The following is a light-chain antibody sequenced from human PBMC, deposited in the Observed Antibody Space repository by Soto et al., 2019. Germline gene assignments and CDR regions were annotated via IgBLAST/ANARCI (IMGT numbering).Light chain of an antibody. CDR3: GSWDTTLNAYV. Sequence: QSFLTPPPSVSGTPGQRVPISCSASGPYIEVNAINWYQQVPGTAPRLLIYNDLQRPSGVPDRFSGSRSGSSASLVIVGLQSEDEADYYRGSWDTTLNAYVFVTGSMVIV. J-gene: IGLJ1*01. V-gene: IGLV1-44*01. CDR2: NDL. CDR1: GPYIEVNA.